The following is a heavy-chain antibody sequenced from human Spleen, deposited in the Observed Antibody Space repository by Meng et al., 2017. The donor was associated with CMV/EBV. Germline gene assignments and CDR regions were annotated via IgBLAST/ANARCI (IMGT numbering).Heavy chain of an antibody. CDR2: INNDGSST. CDR3: ARVSSGRLGWFDP. D-gene: IGHD2-15*01. J-gene: IGHJ5*02. CDR1: GFTFSSYW. Sequence: GESLKISCAASGFTFSSYWMHWVRQAPGKGLVWVSRINNDGSSTNYADSVKGRFTISRDNAKNTPYLQMNSLRVEDTAVYYCARVSSGRLGWFDPWGQGTLVTVSS. V-gene: IGHV3-74*01.